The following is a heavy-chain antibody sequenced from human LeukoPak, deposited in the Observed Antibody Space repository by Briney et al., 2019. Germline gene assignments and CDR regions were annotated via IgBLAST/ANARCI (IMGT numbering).Heavy chain of an antibody. V-gene: IGHV1-2*02. CDR3: ARDVYSSSSGDY. CDR1: GYTFTGYY. Sequence: ASVKVSCKASGYTFTGYYMHWVRQAPGQGLEWMGWINPNSGGTNYAQKFQGRVTMTRDTSISTAYMELSRLRSDDTAVYYCARDVYSSSSGDYWGQGTLVTVSS. D-gene: IGHD6-6*01. J-gene: IGHJ4*02. CDR2: INPNSGGT.